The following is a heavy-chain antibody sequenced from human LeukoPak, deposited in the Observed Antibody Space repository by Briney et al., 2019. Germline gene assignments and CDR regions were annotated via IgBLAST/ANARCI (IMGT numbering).Heavy chain of an antibody. D-gene: IGHD3-10*01. CDR3: AKDRGSGGQGDYYGMDV. Sequence: GGSLRLSCAASGFTFSSYAMSWVRQAPGKGLEWVSAISGSGGSTYYADSVKGRFTISRDNAKNSLYLQMNSLRAEDTALYHCAKDRGSGGQGDYYGMDVWGLGTTVTVSS. V-gene: IGHV3-23*01. CDR1: GFTFSSYA. J-gene: IGHJ6*02. CDR2: ISGSGGST.